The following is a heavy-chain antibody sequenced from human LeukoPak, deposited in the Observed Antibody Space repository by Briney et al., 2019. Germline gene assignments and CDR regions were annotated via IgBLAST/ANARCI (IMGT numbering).Heavy chain of an antibody. CDR1: GFTVSSNY. CDR2: IYSGGST. J-gene: IGHJ6*02. Sequence: GGSLRLSCAASGFTVSSNYMSWVRQAPGKGLEWVSVIYSGGSTYYADSVKGRFTISRDNSKNTLYLQMNSLRAEDTAVYYCASSIVGAGDYYYGMDVWGQGTTVTVSS. D-gene: IGHD1-26*01. CDR3: ASSIVGAGDYYYGMDV. V-gene: IGHV3-53*01.